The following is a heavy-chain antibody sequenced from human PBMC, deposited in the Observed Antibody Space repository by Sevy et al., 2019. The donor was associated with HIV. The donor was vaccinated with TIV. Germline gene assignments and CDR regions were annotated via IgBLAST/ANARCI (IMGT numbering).Heavy chain of an antibody. CDR3: ASPPYGSGSYQYYYYYGMDV. Sequence: ASVKVSCKASGGTFRSYAISWVRQAPGQGLEWMGGMIPVFGTANYAQKFQGRVTITADESTSTAYMELSSLRSEDTAVYYCASPPYGSGSYQYYYYYGMDVWGQGTTVTVSS. CDR2: MIPVFGTA. V-gene: IGHV1-69*13. D-gene: IGHD3-10*01. J-gene: IGHJ6*02. CDR1: GGTFRSYA.